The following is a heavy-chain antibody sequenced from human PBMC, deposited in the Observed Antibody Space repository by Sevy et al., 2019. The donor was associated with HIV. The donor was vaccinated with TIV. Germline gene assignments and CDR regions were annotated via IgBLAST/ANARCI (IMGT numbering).Heavy chain of an antibody. CDR3: ARHGGLVDRGFDY. D-gene: IGHD3-10*01. CDR1: GGSIGRNSYD. CDR2: IFFSGRT. J-gene: IGHJ4*02. Sequence: SETLSLTCIVSGGSIGRNSYDWGWIRQSPGKGLEWIGSIFFSGRTNYPTSLKSRVTISVDKSKNRLSLQMGSVTATDTALYYCARHGGLVDRGFDYWGQGTLVTVSS. V-gene: IGHV4-39*01.